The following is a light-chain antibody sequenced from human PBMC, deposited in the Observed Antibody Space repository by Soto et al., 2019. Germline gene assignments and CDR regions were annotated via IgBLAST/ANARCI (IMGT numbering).Light chain of an antibody. V-gene: IGLV1-44*01. CDR2: SNN. CDR1: SFNIGSNT. Sequence: QSVLTQPPSASGTPGQRVTISCSGSSFNIGSNTVNWYQQLPGTAPKLLIYSNNQRPSGVPDRFSGSKSGTSASRAISGLQSEDEGDYYCAAWDDSLNGYVFGAGTKLTVL. CDR3: AAWDDSLNGYV. J-gene: IGLJ1*01.